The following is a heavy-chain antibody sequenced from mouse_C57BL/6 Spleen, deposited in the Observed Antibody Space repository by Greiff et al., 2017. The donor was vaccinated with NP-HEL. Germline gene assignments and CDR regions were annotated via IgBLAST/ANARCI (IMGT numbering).Heavy chain of an antibody. D-gene: IGHD1-1*01. CDR2: IWWDDDK. J-gene: IGHJ2*01. CDR1: GFSLSTFGMG. Sequence: QVTLKVSGPGILQPSQTLSLTCSFSGFSLSTFGMGVGWIRQPSGKGLEWLAHIWWDDDKYYNPALKSRLTISKDTSKNQVFLKIANVDTADTATYYCARILYYYGSSYVYFDYWGQGTTLTVAS. CDR3: ARILYYYGSSYVYFDY. V-gene: IGHV8-8*01.